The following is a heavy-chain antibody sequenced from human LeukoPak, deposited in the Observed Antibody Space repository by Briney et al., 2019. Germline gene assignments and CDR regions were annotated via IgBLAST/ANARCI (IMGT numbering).Heavy chain of an antibody. V-gene: IGHV3-23*01. CDR3: AKISTSWEGFDY. CDR2: ISGSGGST. D-gene: IGHD2-2*01. CDR1: GFTFSGYA. Sequence: PGGSLRLSCAASGFTFSGYAMSWVRQAPGKELEWVSAISGSGGSTYYADSVKGRFTISRDNSKNTLYLQMNSLGAEDTAVYYCAKISTSWEGFDYWGQGTLVTVSS. J-gene: IGHJ4*02.